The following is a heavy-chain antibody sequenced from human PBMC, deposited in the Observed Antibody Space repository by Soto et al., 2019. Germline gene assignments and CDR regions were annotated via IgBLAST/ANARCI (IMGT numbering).Heavy chain of an antibody. D-gene: IGHD5-12*01. J-gene: IGHJ6*02. V-gene: IGHV4-30-4*01. Sequence: PSETLSLTCTVSGGSISSGDYYWSWIRQPPGKGLEWIGYIYYSGSTYYNPSLKSRVTISVDTSKNQFPLKLSSVTAADTAVYYCARDTRRDGYNSRYYYYYYGMDVWGQGTTVTVSS. CDR2: IYYSGST. CDR1: GGSISSGDYY. CDR3: ARDTRRDGYNSRYYYYYYGMDV.